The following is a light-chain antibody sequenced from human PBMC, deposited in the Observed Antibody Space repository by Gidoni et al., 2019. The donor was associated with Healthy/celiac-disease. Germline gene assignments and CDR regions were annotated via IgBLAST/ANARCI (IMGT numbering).Light chain of an antibody. CDR3: QQYGSSTGLT. CDR1: QSVSSSY. J-gene: IGKJ4*01. CDR2: GAS. Sequence: EIVLTQSPGTLSLSPGERATLSCRASQSVSSSYLAWYQQKPGQAPRLLIYGASSRATGIPDRFSGSGSGTDFTLTIIRLEPEDFAVYYCQQYGSSTGLTFXGXTKVEIK. V-gene: IGKV3-20*01.